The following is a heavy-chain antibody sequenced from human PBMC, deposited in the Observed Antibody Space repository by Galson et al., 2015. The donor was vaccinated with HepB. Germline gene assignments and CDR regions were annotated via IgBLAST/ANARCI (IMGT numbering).Heavy chain of an antibody. CDR2: IYPGDSDT. D-gene: IGHD3-10*01. CDR1: GYSFTSYW. CDR3: ARAAGSGSSYYGMDV. Sequence: QSGAEVKKPGESLKISCKGSGYSFTSYWIGWVRQVPGKGLEWMGIIYPGDSDTRYSPSFQGQVAISADKSISTAYLQWSSLKASDTAMYYCARAAGSGSSYYGMDVWGQGTTVTVSS. V-gene: IGHV5-51*03. J-gene: IGHJ6*02.